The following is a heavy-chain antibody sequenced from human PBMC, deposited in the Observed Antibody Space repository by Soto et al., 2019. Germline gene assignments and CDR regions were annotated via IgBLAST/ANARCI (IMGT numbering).Heavy chain of an antibody. V-gene: IGHV1-3*01. Sequence: ASVKVSCKASGYTFSSYAMHWVRQAPGQRLEWMGWINADNGNTKYSRKFQGRVTITRDTSATTGYLELSSLRFEDTAVYYCAIVHSISWGYYFDYGGQ. J-gene: IGHJ4*01. CDR1: GYTFSSYA. D-gene: IGHD6-13*01. CDR2: INADNGNT. CDR3: AIVHSISWGYYFDY.